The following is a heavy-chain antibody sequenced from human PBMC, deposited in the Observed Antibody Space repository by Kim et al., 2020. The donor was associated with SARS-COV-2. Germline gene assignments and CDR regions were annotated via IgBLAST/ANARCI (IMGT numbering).Heavy chain of an antibody. CDR2: ISGSGGST. CDR1: GFTFSSYA. Sequence: GGSLRLSCAASGFTFSSYAMSWVRQAPGKGLEWVSAISGSGGSTYYADSVKGRFTISRDNSKNTLYLQMNSLRAEDTAVYYCANAPYYDYVWGSYRSDPTNDAFDIWGQGTMVTVSS. J-gene: IGHJ3*02. D-gene: IGHD3-16*02. V-gene: IGHV3-23*01. CDR3: ANAPYYDYVWGSYRSDPTNDAFDI.